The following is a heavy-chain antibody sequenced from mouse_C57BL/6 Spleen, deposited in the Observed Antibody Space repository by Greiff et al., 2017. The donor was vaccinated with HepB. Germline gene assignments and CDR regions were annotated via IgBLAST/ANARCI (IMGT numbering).Heavy chain of an antibody. D-gene: IGHD1-1*01. V-gene: IGHV1-81*01. Sequence: VQLQESGAELARPGASVKLSCKASGYTFTSYGISWVKQRTGQGLEWIGEIYPRSGNTYYNEKFKGKSTLTADKSSSTAYMELRSLTSEDSAVYFCARLDTTVLPAMDYWGQGTSVTVSS. CDR2: IYPRSGNT. CDR1: GYTFTSYG. J-gene: IGHJ4*01. CDR3: ARLDTTVLPAMDY.